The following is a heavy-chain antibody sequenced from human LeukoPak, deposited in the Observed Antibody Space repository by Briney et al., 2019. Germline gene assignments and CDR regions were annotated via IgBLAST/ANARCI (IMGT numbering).Heavy chain of an antibody. Sequence: ASVKVSCKASGYTFTSYGISWVRQAPGQGLEWMGWISAYNGNTNYAQKPQGRVTMTADTSTSTAYMELRSLRSDDTAVYYCARVEFPTYLTGYYKGGHYFDYWGQGTLVTVSS. CDR1: GYTFTSYG. CDR3: ARVEFPTYLTGYYKGGHYFDY. D-gene: IGHD3-9*01. V-gene: IGHV1-18*01. CDR2: ISAYNGNT. J-gene: IGHJ4*02.